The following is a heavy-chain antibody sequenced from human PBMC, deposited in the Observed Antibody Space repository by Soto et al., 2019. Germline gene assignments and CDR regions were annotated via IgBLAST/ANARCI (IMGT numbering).Heavy chain of an antibody. CDR1: GFVFTNFW. D-gene: IGHD6-13*01. J-gene: IGHJ4*02. Sequence: PRLSCGASGFVFTNFWMHWVRHVPGKGLVWVARIDTSGHSTNYAESVKGRFTISRDNAKNTVSLQMNSLRVEDTGVYYCAKDSWYFDLWSQGSQVTVSS. CDR2: IDTSGHST. V-gene: IGHV3-74*01. CDR3: AKDSWYFDL.